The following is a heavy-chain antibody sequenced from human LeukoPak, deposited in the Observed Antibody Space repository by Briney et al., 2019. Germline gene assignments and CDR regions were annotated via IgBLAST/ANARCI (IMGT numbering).Heavy chain of an antibody. V-gene: IGHV1-18*01. D-gene: IGHD6-13*01. Sequence: ASVKVSCKASGFMFTKYGISWVRQAPGQGLEWVGWISGYNGDTNYAQKLQGRVTMTTDTSTSTAYMELRSLRSDDTAVYYCARAAAAGTRWFDPWGQGTLVTVSS. J-gene: IGHJ5*02. CDR1: GFMFTKYG. CDR2: ISGYNGDT. CDR3: ARAAAAGTRWFDP.